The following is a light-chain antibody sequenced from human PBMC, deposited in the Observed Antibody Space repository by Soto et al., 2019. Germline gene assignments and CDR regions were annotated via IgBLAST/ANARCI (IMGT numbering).Light chain of an antibody. J-gene: IGKJ2*01. CDR3: QQYGSSPYT. Sequence: EIVLTQSPGTLSLSPGERATLSCRASQSVSSSYLAWYQQKPGQAPRLLIYGASSRATGIPDRFSGSGSGTDFTLTISRLEPEEFAVYYGQQYGSSPYTFGQGTKLEIK. CDR1: QSVSSSY. CDR2: GAS. V-gene: IGKV3-20*01.